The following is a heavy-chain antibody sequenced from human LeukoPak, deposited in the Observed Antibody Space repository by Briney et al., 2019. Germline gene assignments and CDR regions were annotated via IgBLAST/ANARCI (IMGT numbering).Heavy chain of an antibody. CDR2: IIPIFGTA. D-gene: IGHD3-3*01. CDR3: ARDKSGFEYFQH. CDR1: GGTFSSYA. Sequence: GASVKVSCKASGGTFSSYAISWVRQAPGQGLEWMGGIIPIFGTANYAQKFQGRVTITADESTSTAYMELSSLRSEDTAVYYCARDKSGFEYFQHWGQGTLVTVSS. J-gene: IGHJ1*01. V-gene: IGHV1-69*13.